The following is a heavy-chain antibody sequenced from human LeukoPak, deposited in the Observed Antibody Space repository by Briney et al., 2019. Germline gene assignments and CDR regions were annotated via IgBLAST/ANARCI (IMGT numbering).Heavy chain of an antibody. D-gene: IGHD5-24*01. CDR3: AGGLLEAQGWLQWLGTVYSMDV. J-gene: IGHJ6*02. CDR2: MSSRSGII. CDR1: GFNFSDYY. V-gene: IGHV3-11*01. Sequence: GGSLKLSCVASGFNFSDYYMNWIRQSPGKGLEWISYMSSRSGIIYYADSVKGRFTISRDNARNSLYLQMNSLRVDDTAVYYCAGGLLEAQGWLQWLGTVYSMDVWGQGTPVTVSS.